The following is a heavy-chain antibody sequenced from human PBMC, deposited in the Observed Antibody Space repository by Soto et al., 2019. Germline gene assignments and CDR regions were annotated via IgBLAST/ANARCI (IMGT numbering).Heavy chain of an antibody. CDR2: IYHSGST. V-gene: IGHV4-30-2*01. Sequence: TSQTLSLICAVSGGSISSGGYSWSWIRQPPGKGLEWIGYIYHSGSTYYNPSLKSRVTISVDRSKNQFSLKLSSVTAADTAVYYCAAGGGLPRYYWGQGTLVTVS. CDR1: GGSISSGGYS. CDR3: AAGGGLPRYY. J-gene: IGHJ4*02. D-gene: IGHD5-12*01.